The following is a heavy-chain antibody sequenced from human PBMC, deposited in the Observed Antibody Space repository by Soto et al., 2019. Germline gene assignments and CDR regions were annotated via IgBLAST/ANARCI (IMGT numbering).Heavy chain of an antibody. CDR2: IYWDDDK. J-gene: IGHJ5*02. V-gene: IGHV2-5*02. D-gene: IGHD4-17*01. Sequence: HIPLKASGPTLVKPTQTLTLTCTFLGLSLSTSGAGVAWIRQPPGKALEWLALIYWDDDKRYSPPLKSRLTTTKDTTKNQVGLTMTSTDPADTATYFGAHRTAAVRGRFDPWGQGTLVTVAS. CDR1: GLSLSTSGAG. CDR3: AHRTAAVRGRFDP.